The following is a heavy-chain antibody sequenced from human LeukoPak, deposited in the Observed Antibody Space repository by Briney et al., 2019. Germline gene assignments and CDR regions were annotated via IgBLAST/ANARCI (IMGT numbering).Heavy chain of an antibody. CDR3: ARLAEGSSWYGDYYYYYMDV. D-gene: IGHD6-13*01. CDR1: GLTLSSSYW. Sequence: GGSLRLSCEVSGLTLSSSYWMSWIRQVPGKGLEWLACIKGDGSEKHYVDSVRGRFTVSRDSAKNSLSLQMNSLGAEDTAVYYCARLAEGSSWYGDYYYYYMDVWGKGTTVTVSS. J-gene: IGHJ6*03. CDR2: IKGDGSEK. V-gene: IGHV3-7*01.